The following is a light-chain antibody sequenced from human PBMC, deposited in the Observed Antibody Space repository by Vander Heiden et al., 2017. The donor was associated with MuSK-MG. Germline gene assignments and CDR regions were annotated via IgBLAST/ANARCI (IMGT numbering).Light chain of an antibody. J-gene: IGKJ5*01. CDR1: QSISSY. Sequence: DIQMTQSPSSLSASVGDRVTITCRASQSISSYLNWYQQKPGKAPKLLIYAASSLQSGVPSRFSGSGYGTDVTLTISSLQPEDFATYYCQQSYSTPSITFGQGTRLEMK. CDR2: AAS. V-gene: IGKV1-39*01. CDR3: QQSYSTPSIT.